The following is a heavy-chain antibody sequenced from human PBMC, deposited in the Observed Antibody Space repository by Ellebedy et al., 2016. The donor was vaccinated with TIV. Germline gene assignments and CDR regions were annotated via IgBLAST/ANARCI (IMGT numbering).Heavy chain of an antibody. J-gene: IGHJ4*02. Sequence: SETLSLTCAVSGYSVSSSYWWGRIRQPPGKGLEWIGYIYYTGSTYYNPSLKSRVTMSVDTSNNHFSLKLTYMTAVDTAVYYCARKRSLHFDYWGKGTLITVSS. CDR3: ARKRSLHFDY. CDR2: IYYTGST. CDR1: GYSVSSSYW. V-gene: IGHV4-28*01.